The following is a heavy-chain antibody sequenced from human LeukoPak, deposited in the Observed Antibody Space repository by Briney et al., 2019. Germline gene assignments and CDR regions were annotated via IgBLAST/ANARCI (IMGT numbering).Heavy chain of an antibody. Sequence: SVKVSCKASGGTFSSYAISWVRQAPGQGLEWMGRIIPIFGIANYAQKFQGRVTITADKSTSTAYMELSSLRSEDTAVYYCANRGLGSMVRDLYYYYGMDVWGQGTTVTVSS. CDR3: ANRGLGSMVRDLYYYYGMDV. V-gene: IGHV1-69*04. D-gene: IGHD3-10*01. CDR2: IIPIFGIA. CDR1: GGTFSSYA. J-gene: IGHJ6*02.